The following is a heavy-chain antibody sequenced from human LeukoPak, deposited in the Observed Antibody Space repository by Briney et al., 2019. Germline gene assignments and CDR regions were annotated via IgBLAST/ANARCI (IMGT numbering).Heavy chain of an antibody. CDR2: ISGSGGDT. CDR3: AKYDSFDHYYDSSGRFDC. V-gene: IGHV3-23*01. Sequence: GGSLRLSCAASGFTFSSYAMSWVRQAPGKGLEWVSAISGSGGDTYSADSVKGRFAISRDNSKNTLFLQMNSLRAEDTAVYYCAKYDSFDHYYDSSGRFDCWGQRTLVTVSS. CDR1: GFTFSSYA. J-gene: IGHJ4*02. D-gene: IGHD3-22*01.